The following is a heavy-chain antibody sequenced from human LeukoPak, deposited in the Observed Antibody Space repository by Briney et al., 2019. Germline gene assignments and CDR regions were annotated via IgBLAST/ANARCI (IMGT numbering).Heavy chain of an antibody. CDR1: GFTFSTYG. D-gene: IGHD6-13*01. CDR3: ASGGVAATELLDY. J-gene: IGHJ4*02. V-gene: IGHV3-30*03. Sequence: PGRSLRLSCAASGFTFSTYGMHWVRQAPGKGLEWVAVISYDGTNKYYADSVKGRFTISRDNSKNTLYLQMNSLRADDTAVYYCASGGVAATELLDYWGQGTLVTVSS. CDR2: ISYDGTNK.